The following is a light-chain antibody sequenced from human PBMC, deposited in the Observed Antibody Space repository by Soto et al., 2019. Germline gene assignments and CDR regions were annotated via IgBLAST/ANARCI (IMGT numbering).Light chain of an antibody. J-gene: IGKJ4*01. CDR1: QSVGNN. CDR3: QQYGDWPLT. CDR2: ATS. Sequence: EIVVTQSPATLSVSPGERATLSCRASQSVGNNFAWYQQKPGQAPRLLIFATSTRATRVPARFSGSGSGTEVTLTISSLQSEDFAVYYCQQYGDWPLTFGGGAKVEIE. V-gene: IGKV3-15*01.